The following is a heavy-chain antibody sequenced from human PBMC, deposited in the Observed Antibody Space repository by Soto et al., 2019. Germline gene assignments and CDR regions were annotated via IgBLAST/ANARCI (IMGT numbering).Heavy chain of an antibody. J-gene: IGHJ4*02. CDR2: IHHSGSS. CDR3: ARDPSAARPPYYFDY. D-gene: IGHD6-6*01. V-gene: IGHV4-4*02. Sequence: SETLSLTCAVSGGSISSSNWWSWVRQPPGKGLEWIGEIHHSGSSNYNPSLKSRVTISVDKSKNHFSLNLYSVTAADTAVYYCARDPSAARPPYYFDYWGQGTLVTVSS. CDR1: GGSISSSNW.